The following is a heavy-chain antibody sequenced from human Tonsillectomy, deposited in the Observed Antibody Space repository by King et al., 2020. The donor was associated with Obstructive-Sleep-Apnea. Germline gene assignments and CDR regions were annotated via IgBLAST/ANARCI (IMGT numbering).Heavy chain of an antibody. J-gene: IGHJ3*01. Sequence: VQLVESGGGLVQPGGSLRLSCAASGITFSSYSMNWVRQAPGKGLEWVSYISIRTSTIYYADSVKGRFTISRDNAKNTLYLQMNSLRAEDTAVYYCATGGPDAFDFWGRGTMVTVSS. CDR1: GITFSSYS. CDR3: ATGGPDAFDF. CDR2: ISIRTSTI. D-gene: IGHD3-16*01. V-gene: IGHV3-48*04.